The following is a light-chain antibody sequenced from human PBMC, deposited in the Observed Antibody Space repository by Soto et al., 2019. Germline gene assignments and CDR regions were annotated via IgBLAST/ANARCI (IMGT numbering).Light chain of an antibody. J-gene: IGKJ4*01. CDR1: QSPVYSDGITY. CDR3: QQFASYPLT. CDR2: QVS. V-gene: IGKV2-30*01. Sequence: DVVMTQSPLSLPVTLGQPASISCKSSQSPVYSDGITYLNWFQQRPGQSPRRLIYQVSNRDSGVPDRFSGGGSGTDFTLTISRLEPEDFAVYYCQQFASYPLTFGGGTTVDIK.